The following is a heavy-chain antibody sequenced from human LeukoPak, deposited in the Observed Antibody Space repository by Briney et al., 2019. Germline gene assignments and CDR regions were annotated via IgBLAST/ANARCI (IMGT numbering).Heavy chain of an antibody. CDR3: AKGDYYDSSGYRN. J-gene: IGHJ4*02. V-gene: IGHV3-9*01. Sequence: GGSLRLSCAASGFTFDDYAKHWVRQAPGKGLEWVSGISWNSGSIGYADSVKGRFTISRDNAKNSLYLQMNSLRAEDTALYYCAKGDYYDSSGYRNWGQGTLVTVSS. D-gene: IGHD3-22*01. CDR1: GFTFDDYA. CDR2: ISWNSGSI.